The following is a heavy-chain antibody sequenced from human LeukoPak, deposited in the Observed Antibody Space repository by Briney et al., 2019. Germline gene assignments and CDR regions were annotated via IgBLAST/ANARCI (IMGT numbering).Heavy chain of an antibody. J-gene: IGHJ5*02. CDR3: AHRRDSSGYQYRYWFAP. CDR1: GFSLTTSGVG. CDR2: INWDDQK. V-gene: IGHV2-5*02. Sequence: SGPTLVKPTPTLTLTFTFSGFSLTTSGVGVGWIRQPPGKALEWLALINWDDQKVYSPSLQSRLSIPKDTSKNQVVLTMTNVDPVDTATYYCAHRRDSSGYQYRYWFAPWGQGTLVTVSS. D-gene: IGHD3-22*01.